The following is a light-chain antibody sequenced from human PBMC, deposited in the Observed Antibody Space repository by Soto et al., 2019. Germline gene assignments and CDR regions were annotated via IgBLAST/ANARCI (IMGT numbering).Light chain of an antibody. Sequence: QAVVTQSPSLSGAPGQRVTISCTGSNSDIGAGYDVNWYQQPPGTAPKLLIYGNTNRPSGVPDRFSASKSDTSASLAITGLQAEDEAVYYCQSFDTSLRGVVFGGGTKVTVL. CDR2: GNT. V-gene: IGLV1-40*01. CDR3: QSFDTSLRGVV. CDR1: NSDIGAGYD. J-gene: IGLJ3*02.